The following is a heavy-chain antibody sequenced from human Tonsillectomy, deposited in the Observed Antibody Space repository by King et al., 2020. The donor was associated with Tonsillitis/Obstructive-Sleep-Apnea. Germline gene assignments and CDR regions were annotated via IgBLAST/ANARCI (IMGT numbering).Heavy chain of an antibody. CDR1: GGSFSGYY. V-gene: IGHV4-34*01. CDR2: INHSGST. Sequence: VQLQQWGAGLLKPSETLSLTCAVYGGSFSGYYWTWIRQPPGKGLEGIGEINHSGSTNYNPSLKSRVTISVDTSKNTFSLKLSSLTAADTAVYYCARGRVFGVVIRGARDYYYMDVWGKGTTVTVSS. J-gene: IGHJ6*03. CDR3: ARGRVFGVVIRGARDYYYMDV. D-gene: IGHD3-3*01.